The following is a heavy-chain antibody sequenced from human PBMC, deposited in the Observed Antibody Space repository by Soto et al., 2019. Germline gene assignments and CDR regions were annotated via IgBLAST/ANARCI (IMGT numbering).Heavy chain of an antibody. D-gene: IGHD4-4*01. Sequence: GGSLRLSCAASGFTFSNAWMSWVRQAPGKGLEWVGRIKSKTDGGTTDYAAPVKGRFTISRDDSKNTLYLQMNSLKTEDTAVYYCTTMTTVTTKGPAYYYYYYMDVWGKGTTVTVSS. J-gene: IGHJ6*03. CDR2: IKSKTDGGTT. CDR3: TTMTTVTTKGPAYYYYYYMDV. V-gene: IGHV3-15*01. CDR1: GFTFSNAW.